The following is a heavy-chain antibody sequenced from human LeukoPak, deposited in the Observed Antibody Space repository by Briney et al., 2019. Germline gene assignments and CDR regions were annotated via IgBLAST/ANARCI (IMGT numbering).Heavy chain of an antibody. D-gene: IGHD5-12*01. CDR3: ARRYDYNNWYMDV. Sequence: PGGSLRLSCAASGFSFSSYAMNWVRQAPGKGLEWISYISSNSNTLHYTGSMKGRFTISRDNARQSLYLQMNSLRAEDTAVYYCARRYDYNNWYMDVWGKGTTVIVSS. V-gene: IGHV3-48*01. J-gene: IGHJ6*03. CDR1: GFSFSSYA. CDR2: ISSNSNTL.